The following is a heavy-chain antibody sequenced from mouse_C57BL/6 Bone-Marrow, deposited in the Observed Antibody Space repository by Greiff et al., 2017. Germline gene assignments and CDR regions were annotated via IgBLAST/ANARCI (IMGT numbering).Heavy chain of an antibody. CDR1: GFNIKNTY. CDR2: IDPANGNT. V-gene: IGHV14-3*01. J-gene: IGHJ1*03. Sequence: EVQLQQSVAELVRPGASVKLSCTASGFNIKNTYMHWVKQRPEQGLEWIGRIDPANGNTKYAPKFQGKATITADTSSNTAYLQLSSLTSEDTAIYYGARHYGYDVPSRWYFDVWGTGTTVTVAS. CDR3: ARHYGYDVPSRWYFDV. D-gene: IGHD2-2*01.